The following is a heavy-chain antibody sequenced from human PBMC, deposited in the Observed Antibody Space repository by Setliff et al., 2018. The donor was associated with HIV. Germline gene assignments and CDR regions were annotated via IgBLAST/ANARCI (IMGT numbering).Heavy chain of an antibody. CDR2: MNPNSGVS. CDR1: GHTFTNYD. CDR3: ARGYCSSTSCYGIYYFDN. Sequence: ASVKVSCKPPGHTFTNYDIHWMRRAPGQGLEWMGRMNPNSGVSGYALKFHDRVTMTRKTSISTAYMELRSLRSDDTAVYYCARGYCSSTSCYGIYYFDNWGQGTPVTVSS. D-gene: IGHD2-2*01. V-gene: IGHV1-8*01. J-gene: IGHJ4*02.